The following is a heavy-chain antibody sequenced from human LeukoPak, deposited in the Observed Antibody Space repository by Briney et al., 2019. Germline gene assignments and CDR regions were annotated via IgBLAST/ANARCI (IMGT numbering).Heavy chain of an antibody. D-gene: IGHD2-2*01. CDR2: IIPIFGTA. CDR3: ARVTSDIVVVPAAKDAFGI. CDR1: GGTFSSYA. V-gene: IGHV1-69*13. J-gene: IGHJ3*02. Sequence: ASVKVSCKASGGTFSSYAISWVRQAPGQGLEWMGGIIPIFGTANYAQKFQGRVTITADESTSTAYMELSSLRSEDTAVYYCARVTSDIVVVPAAKDAFGIWGQGTMVTVSS.